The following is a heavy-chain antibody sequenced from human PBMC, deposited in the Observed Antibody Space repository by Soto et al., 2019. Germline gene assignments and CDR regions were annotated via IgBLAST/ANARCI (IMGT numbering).Heavy chain of an antibody. Sequence: QVQLQQSGPGLVKPSQTLSLTCAISGDSVSSNSATWDWIRQSPSRGLEWLVRTYYRSKCSYDYVVSVQSRITITPDTATAQFSLHLNSVTPEGTAVYYCARLIGNSWFPEWGQGTLVTVSS. V-gene: IGHV6-1*01. D-gene: IGHD6-13*01. CDR3: ARLIGNSWFPE. CDR2: TYYRSKCSY. J-gene: IGHJ4*02. CDR1: GDSVSSNSAT.